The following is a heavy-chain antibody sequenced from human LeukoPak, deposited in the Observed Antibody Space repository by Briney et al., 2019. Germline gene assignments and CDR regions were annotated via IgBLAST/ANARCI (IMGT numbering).Heavy chain of an antibody. CDR3: ARDMRIAVAGMALFNWFDP. CDR1: GGSISSYY. V-gene: IGHV4-4*07. CDR2: IYTSGST. Sequence: SETLSLTCTVSGGSISSYYWSWIRQPAGKGLEWIGRIYTSGSTNYNPSLKSRVTMSVDTSKNQFSLELSSVTAADTAVYYCARDMRIAVAGMALFNWFDPWGQGTLVTVSS. D-gene: IGHD6-19*01. J-gene: IGHJ5*02.